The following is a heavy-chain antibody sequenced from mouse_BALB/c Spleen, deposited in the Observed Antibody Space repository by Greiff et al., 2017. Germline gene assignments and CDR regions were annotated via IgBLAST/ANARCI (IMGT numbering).Heavy chain of an antibody. CDR1: GYSITSDYA. D-gene: IGHD1-2*01. V-gene: IGHV3-2*02. CDR3: AREGYYGYGFAY. J-gene: IGHJ3*01. Sequence: EVKLVESGPGLVKPSQSLSLTCTVTGYSITSDYAWNWIRQFPGNKLEWMGYISYSGSTSYNPSLKSRISITRDTSKNQFFLQLNSVTTEDTATYYCAREGYYGYGFAYWGQGTLVTVSA. CDR2: ISYSGST.